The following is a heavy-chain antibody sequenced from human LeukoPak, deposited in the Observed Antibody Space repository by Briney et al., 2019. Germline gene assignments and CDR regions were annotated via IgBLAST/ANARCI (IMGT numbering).Heavy chain of an antibody. CDR3: ARGHPSYGDYYYYYGMDV. J-gene: IGHJ6*02. CDR1: GFTFSSYD. D-gene: IGHD4-17*01. Sequence: GGSLRLSCAASGFTFSSYDMHWDRQATGKGLEWVSAIGTAGDTYYPGSVKGRFTISRENAKNSLYLQMNSLRAGDTAVYYCARGHPSYGDYYYYYGMDVWGQGTTVTVSS. V-gene: IGHV3-13*01. CDR2: IGTAGDT.